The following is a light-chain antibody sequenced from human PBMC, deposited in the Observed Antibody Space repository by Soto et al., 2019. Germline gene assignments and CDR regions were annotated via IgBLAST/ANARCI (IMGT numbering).Light chain of an antibody. CDR1: PSVSSSY. CDR2: GAS. Sequence: EIVLTQSSSTLSVSPGERATLCCTVSPSVSSSYFAWYQQKPGQAPRLLIYGASSRATGIPDRFSGSGSGTDFTLTISRLEPEDFAVYYCQQYGSSLITFGQGTRLEI. J-gene: IGKJ5*01. CDR3: QQYGSSLIT. V-gene: IGKV3-20*01.